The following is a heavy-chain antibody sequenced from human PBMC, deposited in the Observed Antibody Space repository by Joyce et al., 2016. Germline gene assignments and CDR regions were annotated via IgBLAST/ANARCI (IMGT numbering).Heavy chain of an antibody. CDR3: ARESNYYDSSGYYHGAFDV. V-gene: IGHV4-30-4*01. Sequence: QVQLQESGPGLVKPSQTLSLNCSVSGGPIGSDEYYWSWIRQPPGKGLEWVAYIYYTGSTYYNPSLQSRVTVSVYTSKRQFSLTLNSVTATDTAVYYCARESNYYDSSGYYHGAFDVWGEGTMVTVSS. J-gene: IGHJ3*01. CDR2: IYYTGST. CDR1: GGPIGSDEYY. D-gene: IGHD3-22*01.